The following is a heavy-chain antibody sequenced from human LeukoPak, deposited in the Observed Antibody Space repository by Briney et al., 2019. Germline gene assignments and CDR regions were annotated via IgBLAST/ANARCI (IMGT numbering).Heavy chain of an antibody. Sequence: PGGSLRLSCAASGFTFSSYWMHWVRQAPGKGLVWVSRLSGDGNTVNYADSAKGRFTISRDNANSTLFLQMDSLRAEDTAVYYCAVHYYSYYYMDVWGKGTTVTVSS. CDR2: LSGDGNTV. CDR3: AVHYYSYYYMDV. J-gene: IGHJ6*03. V-gene: IGHV3-74*01. CDR1: GFTFSSYW.